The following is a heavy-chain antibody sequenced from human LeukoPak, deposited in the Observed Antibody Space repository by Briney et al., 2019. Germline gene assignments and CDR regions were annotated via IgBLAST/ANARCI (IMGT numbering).Heavy chain of an antibody. CDR3: ARELAVAGALDY. V-gene: IGHV3-64*01. CDR2: ISGNGRST. J-gene: IGHJ4*02. D-gene: IGHD6-19*01. Sequence: GGSLRLSCAASGFTFSIYTMHWVRQAPGKGLEYVSAISGNGRSTYYATSVKGRFTISRDNSKNTLYLQMGSLRAEDMAVYYCARELAVAGALDYWGQGTLVTVPS. CDR1: GFTFSIYT.